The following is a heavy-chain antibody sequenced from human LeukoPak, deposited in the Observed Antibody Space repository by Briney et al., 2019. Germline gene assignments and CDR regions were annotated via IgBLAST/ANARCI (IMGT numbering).Heavy chain of an antibody. CDR2: IWYDGTDK. CDR3: ARDTSPGYCSSATCHGFDY. CDR1: GFTFSSYG. Sequence: GGSLRLSRAASGFTFSSYGMHWVRQAPGKGLEWVAVIWYDGTDKYYADSVKGRFTISRDNSKNTLYLQMSSLRAEDTAVYYCARDTSPGYCSSATCHGFDYWGQGTLVTVSS. D-gene: IGHD2-2*01. J-gene: IGHJ4*02. V-gene: IGHV3-33*01.